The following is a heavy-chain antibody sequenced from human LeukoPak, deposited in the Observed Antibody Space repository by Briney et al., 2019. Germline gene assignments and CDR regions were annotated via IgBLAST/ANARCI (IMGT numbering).Heavy chain of an antibody. D-gene: IGHD2-15*01. Sequence: GGSLRLSCAASGFTFSSYWMHWIRQAPGKGLVWVTRIHSDVSSTGYAGSVKGRFTISRDNAKNTLYLQMNSLRVEDTAMYYCATGSGHAFDIWGQGTMVSVSS. J-gene: IGHJ3*02. V-gene: IGHV3-74*01. CDR2: IHSDVSST. CDR1: GFTFSSYW. CDR3: ATGSGHAFDI.